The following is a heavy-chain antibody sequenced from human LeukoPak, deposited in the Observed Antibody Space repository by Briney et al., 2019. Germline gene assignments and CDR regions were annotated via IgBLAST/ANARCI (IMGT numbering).Heavy chain of an antibody. CDR2: INHSGST. Sequence: PSETLSLTCAVYGESFSGYYWSWIRQPPGKGLEWIGEINHSGSTNYNPSLKSRVTISVDTSKNQFSLKLSSVTAADTAVYYCARGRLDRGYSYGYGPILDYWGQGTLVTVSS. CDR1: GESFSGYY. CDR3: ARGRLDRGYSYGYGPILDY. J-gene: IGHJ4*02. D-gene: IGHD5-18*01. V-gene: IGHV4-34*01.